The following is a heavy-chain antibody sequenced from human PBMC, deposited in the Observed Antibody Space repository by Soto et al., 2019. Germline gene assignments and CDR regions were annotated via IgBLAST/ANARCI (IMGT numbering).Heavy chain of an antibody. V-gene: IGHV1-8*01. J-gene: IGHJ3*02. CDR2: MNPNSGNT. D-gene: IGHD1-26*01. CDR3: ATERWEDAFDI. Sequence: QEQLVQSGAEVKKPGASVKVSCKASGYTFTSYDITWVRQATGQGLEWMGWMNPNSGNTGYAQKFQGRVTMTRNTSIGTAYMELSSLGSEDTAVYYCATERWEDAFDIWGQGTMVTVSS. CDR1: GYTFTSYD.